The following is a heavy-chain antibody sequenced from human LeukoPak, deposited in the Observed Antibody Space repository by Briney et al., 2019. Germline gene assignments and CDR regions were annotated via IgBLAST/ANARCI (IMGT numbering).Heavy chain of an antibody. CDR1: GFTFSSYS. CDR2: ISSSSSTI. J-gene: IGHJ6*03. D-gene: IGHD3-10*01. CDR3: ARALMVRGVTHQGYYYYYYMDV. Sequence: GGSLRLSCAASGFTFSSYSMNWVRQAPGKGLEWVSYISSSSSTIYYADSVKGRFTISRDNAKNSLYLQMNSLRAEDTAVYYCARALMVRGVTHQGYYYYYYMDVWGKGTTVTVSS. V-gene: IGHV3-48*01.